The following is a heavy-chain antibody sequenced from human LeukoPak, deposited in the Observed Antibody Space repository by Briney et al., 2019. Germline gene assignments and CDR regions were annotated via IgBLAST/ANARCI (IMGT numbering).Heavy chain of an antibody. CDR1: GFTFSSYS. D-gene: IGHD1-26*01. J-gene: IGHJ6*02. Sequence: GGSLRLSCAASGFTFSSYSMNWVRQAPGKGLEWVSSISSSSSYIYYADSVKGRFTISRDNAKNSLYLQMNSLRAEDTAVYYCARDSGSYREGMDVWGQGTTVTVSS. CDR2: ISSSSSYI. CDR3: ARDSGSYREGMDV. V-gene: IGHV3-21*01.